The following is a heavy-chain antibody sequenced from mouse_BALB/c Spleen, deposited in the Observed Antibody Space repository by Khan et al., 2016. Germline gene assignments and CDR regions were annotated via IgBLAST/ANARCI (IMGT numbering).Heavy chain of an antibody. CDR2: IDPANGNT. CDR3: ARGVKTLFAY. D-gene: IGHD2-2*01. Sequence: VRLQQSGAELVKPGASVKLSCTASGFNIKDTYMHWVKQRPEQGLEWIGRIDPANGNTKYDPKFQGKATITADTSSNTAYLQLSSLTSEVTAVYYCARGVKTLFAYWGQGTLVTVSA. J-gene: IGHJ3*01. CDR1: GFNIKDTY. V-gene: IGHV14-3*02.